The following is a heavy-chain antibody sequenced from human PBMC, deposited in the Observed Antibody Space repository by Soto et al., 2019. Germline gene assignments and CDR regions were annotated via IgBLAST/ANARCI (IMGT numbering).Heavy chain of an antibody. Sequence: ASVKVSCKASGYTFTSNSIGWVRQAPGQGLEWMGWINAYNGNTKYAQQLQGRVTLTTDTSTSTAYMDLRSLRSDDTAVYFCARVDPRGVAVVRDYWGQGTLVTVSS. V-gene: IGHV1-18*04. J-gene: IGHJ4*02. CDR1: GYTFTSNS. D-gene: IGHD3-10*01. CDR2: INAYNGNT. CDR3: ARVDPRGVAVVRDY.